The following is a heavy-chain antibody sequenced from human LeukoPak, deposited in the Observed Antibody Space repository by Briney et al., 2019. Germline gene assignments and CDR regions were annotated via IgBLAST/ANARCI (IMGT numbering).Heavy chain of an antibody. CDR1: GYSISSGYF. CDR2: IYHSGST. Sequence: PSETLSLTCAVSGYSISSGYFWGWIRQPPGKGLECIGTIYHSGSTYYNPSLKSRVTISVDTSKNQFSLKLNSVTAADTAVYYCARIYSSSWFLNWFDPWGQGTLVTVSS. V-gene: IGHV4-38-2*01. D-gene: IGHD6-13*01. CDR3: ARIYSSSWFLNWFDP. J-gene: IGHJ5*02.